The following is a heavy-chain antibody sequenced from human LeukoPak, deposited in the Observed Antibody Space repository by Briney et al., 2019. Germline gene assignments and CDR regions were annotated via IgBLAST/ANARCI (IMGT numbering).Heavy chain of an antibody. CDR1: GGSISSYY. Sequence: PSETLSLTCTVSGGSISSYYWSWIRQPPGKGLEWIGHIYYSGSTNYNPSLKSRVTISVDTSKNQFSLKLSSVTAADTAVYYCARGWDSGYFDYWGQGTLVTVSS. J-gene: IGHJ4*02. CDR3: ARGWDSGYFDY. V-gene: IGHV4-59*01. CDR2: IYYSGST. D-gene: IGHD3-22*01.